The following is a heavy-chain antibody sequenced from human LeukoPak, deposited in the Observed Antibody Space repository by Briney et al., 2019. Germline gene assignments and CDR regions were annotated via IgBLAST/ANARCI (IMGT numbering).Heavy chain of an antibody. Sequence: TGGSLRLSCAASGFTFSSYSMNWVRQAPGKGLEWVSSISSSSSYIYYADSVKGRFTISRDNAKNSLYLQMNSLRAEDTAVYYCARDSDILTGYYGIDYWGQGTLVTVSS. CDR3: ARDSDILTGYYGIDY. CDR1: GFTFSSYS. J-gene: IGHJ4*02. V-gene: IGHV3-21*01. D-gene: IGHD3-9*01. CDR2: ISSSSSYI.